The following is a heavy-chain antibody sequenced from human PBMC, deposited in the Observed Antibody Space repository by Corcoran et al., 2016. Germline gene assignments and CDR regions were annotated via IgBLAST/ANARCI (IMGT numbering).Heavy chain of an antibody. CDR3: AAAIGYSSGWYQDDN. V-gene: IGHV1-58*01. J-gene: IGHJ4*02. Sequence: QMQLVQSGPEVKKPGTSVKVSCKASGFPFTNSDVQWVRQARGQRLEWRGWIAVGGGNTKYAQKFQERVTITRAMSTSTAYMELSSLRSENTAIYYCAAAIGYSSGWYQDDNWGQGTLVTVSS. CDR2: IAVGGGNT. D-gene: IGHD6-19*01. CDR1: GFPFTNSD.